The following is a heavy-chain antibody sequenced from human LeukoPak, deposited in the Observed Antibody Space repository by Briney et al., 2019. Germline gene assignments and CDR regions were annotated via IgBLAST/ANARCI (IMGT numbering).Heavy chain of an antibody. CDR3: VRVRTGTSCYDY. J-gene: IGHJ4*02. Sequence: SETLSLTCTVSGGSISSGDYYWSWIRQPPGKGLEWIGYIYYSGSTYYNPSLKSRVTISVDTSKNQFSLKLTSVTAADTAVYYCVRVRTGTSCYDYWGQGTLVTVSP. CDR2: IYYSGST. CDR1: GGSISSGDYY. D-gene: IGHD2-2*01. V-gene: IGHV4-30-4*01.